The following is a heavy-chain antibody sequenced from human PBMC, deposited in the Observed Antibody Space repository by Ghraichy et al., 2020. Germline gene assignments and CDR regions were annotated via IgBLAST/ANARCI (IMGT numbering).Heavy chain of an antibody. V-gene: IGHV3-23*01. CDR3: AKDQGPYYDFWGGASPGY. CDR2: ISGTGGTT. J-gene: IGHJ4*02. Sequence: GGSLRLSCAASGFTFRSYAMYWVRQAPGKGLEWVSGISGTGGTTHYADSVKGRFTISRDNSKNTLHLQMNSLRAEDTAVYYCAKDQGPYYDFWGGASPGYWGQGTLVTVSS. CDR1: GFTFRSYA. D-gene: IGHD3-3*01.